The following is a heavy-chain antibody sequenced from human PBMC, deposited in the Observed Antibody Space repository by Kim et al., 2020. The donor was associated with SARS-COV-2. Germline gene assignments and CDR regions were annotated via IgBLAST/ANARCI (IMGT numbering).Heavy chain of an antibody. Sequence: SETLSLTCAVSGGSISSSNWWSWVRQPPGKGLEWIGEIYHSGSTNYNPSLKSRVTISVDKTKNQFSLKLGSVTAADTAVYYCARDRGTSGSYFVPYYYYGMDAWGQGTPVTVS. V-gene: IGHV4-4*02. CDR3: ARDRGTSGSYFVPYYYYGMDA. J-gene: IGHJ6*02. D-gene: IGHD1-26*01. CDR2: IYHSGST. CDR1: GGSISSSNW.